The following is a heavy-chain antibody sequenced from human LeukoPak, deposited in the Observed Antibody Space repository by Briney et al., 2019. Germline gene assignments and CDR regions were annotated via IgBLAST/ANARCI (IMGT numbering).Heavy chain of an antibody. J-gene: IGHJ4*02. V-gene: IGHV4-4*02. CDR3: ARDVGARLPGY. Sequence: PGGSLRLSCAASAFIFRSYGMHWVRQPPGKGLEWIGEMYHSGSTNYNPSLKSRVTISVDKSKNQFSLTLTSVTAADTAVYYCARDVGARLPGYWGQGILVTVSS. CDR2: MYHSGST. D-gene: IGHD6-6*01. CDR1: AFIFRSYG.